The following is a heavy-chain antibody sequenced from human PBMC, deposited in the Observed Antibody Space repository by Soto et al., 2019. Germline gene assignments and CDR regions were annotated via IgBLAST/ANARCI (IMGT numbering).Heavy chain of an antibody. D-gene: IGHD5-18*01. J-gene: IGHJ5*02. Sequence: QVQLVQSGAEVKKPGASVKVSCKASGYTFTSYGISWVRQAPGQGLEWMGWISAYNGNTNYAQKLQGRVTMTTDTSTSTAYMELRSLRSDDTAVYYCASDDEEGYSYGVGWFDPWGQGTLVTVSS. CDR3: ASDDEEGYSYGVGWFDP. V-gene: IGHV1-18*04. CDR2: ISAYNGNT. CDR1: GYTFTSYG.